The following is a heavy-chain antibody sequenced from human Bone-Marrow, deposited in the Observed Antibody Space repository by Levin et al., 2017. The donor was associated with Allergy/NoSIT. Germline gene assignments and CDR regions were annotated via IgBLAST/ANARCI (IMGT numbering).Heavy chain of an antibody. J-gene: IGHJ3*01. CDR3: AKGKTSGWYGDAFDF. CDR1: QFIFSIYT. D-gene: IGHD6-19*01. V-gene: IGHV3-23*01. Sequence: ASVKVSCTGSQFIFSIYTMNWVRQSPGQGLEWVSSITAGGETTYYSGFARGRFIISRDNSRNTVHLQMNSLRADDTAVYFCAKGKTSGWYGDAFDFWGQGTMVTVSS. CDR2: ITAGGETT.